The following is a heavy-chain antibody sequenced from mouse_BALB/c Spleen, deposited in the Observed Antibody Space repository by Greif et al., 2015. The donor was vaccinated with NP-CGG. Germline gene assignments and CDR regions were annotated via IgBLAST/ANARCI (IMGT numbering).Heavy chain of an antibody. Sequence: EVQLVESGTVLARPGASVKMSCKASGYTFTSYWMHWVKQRPGQGLEWIGAIYPGNSDTSYNQKFKGKAKLTAVTSTSTAYMELSSLTNEDSAVYYCTRNYYGSSYGYFDVWGAGTTVTVSS. V-gene: IGHV1-5*01. D-gene: IGHD1-1*01. CDR3: TRNYYGSSYGYFDV. CDR1: GYTFTSYW. J-gene: IGHJ1*01. CDR2: IYPGNSDT.